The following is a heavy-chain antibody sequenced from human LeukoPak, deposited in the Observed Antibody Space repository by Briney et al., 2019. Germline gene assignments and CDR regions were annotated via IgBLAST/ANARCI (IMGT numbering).Heavy chain of an antibody. V-gene: IGHV3-23*01. Sequence: GGSLRLSCAASGFTFSSYAMSWVRQAPGKGLDWVSAISGSGGSTYYADSVKGRFTISRDNSKNTVSLQMNSLRAEDTALYYCAKGRGPGADFDYWGQGTLVTVSS. CDR2: ISGSGGST. J-gene: IGHJ4*02. CDR3: AKGRGPGADFDY. CDR1: GFTFSSYA. D-gene: IGHD3-10*01.